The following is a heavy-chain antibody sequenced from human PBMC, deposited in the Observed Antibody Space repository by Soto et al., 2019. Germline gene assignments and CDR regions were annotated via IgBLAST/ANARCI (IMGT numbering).Heavy chain of an antibody. CDR2: ISDDGSNK. CDR1: GFTFSSYG. CDR3: SREHLLLAGY. V-gene: IGHV3-30*03. Sequence: QAQLVESGGGVVQPGSSLRLSCAASGFTFSSYGMHWVRQAPGKGLEWVAVISDDGSNKYYADSVEGRFTISRGKSKNAMDLKMTSRRAEDADVYYCSREHLLLAGYWGQGSLVTVIS. J-gene: IGHJ4*02. D-gene: IGHD3-22*01.